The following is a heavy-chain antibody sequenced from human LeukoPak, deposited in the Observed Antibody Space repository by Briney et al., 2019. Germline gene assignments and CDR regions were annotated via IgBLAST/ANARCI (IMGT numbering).Heavy chain of an antibody. CDR2: IDVAGNT. CDR1: GFTVSSDY. CDR3: ARDASGSRPNS. V-gene: IGHV3-53*01. Sequence: GGSLTLSCAASGFTVSSDYMTWVRQAPGKGLEWLSSIDVAGNTIYVHYVRGRFTISRDNSKNTLYLQMNSLRVDDTAVYFCARDASGSRPNSWGPGTLVTVTS. D-gene: IGHD3-10*01. J-gene: IGHJ4*02.